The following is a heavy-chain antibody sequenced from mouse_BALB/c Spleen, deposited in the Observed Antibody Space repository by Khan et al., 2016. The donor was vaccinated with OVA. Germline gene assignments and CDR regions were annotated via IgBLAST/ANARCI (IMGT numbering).Heavy chain of an antibody. V-gene: IGHV3-2*02. CDR1: GYSITSDYA. CDR2: ISYSGST. CDR3: ARWFTY. J-gene: IGHJ3*01. Sequence: VQLKESGPGLVKPSQSLSLTCTVTGYSITSDYAWNWIRQFPGNKLEWMGYISYSGSTTYTPSLKSRISITRATSKNQFFLQLNSVTTEDTATYYGARWFTYWGQGTLVTVAA.